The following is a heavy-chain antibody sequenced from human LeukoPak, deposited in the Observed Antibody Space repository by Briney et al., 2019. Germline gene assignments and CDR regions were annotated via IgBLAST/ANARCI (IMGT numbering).Heavy chain of an antibody. CDR2: IYSGGST. CDR1: GFTFSSNY. J-gene: IGHJ4*02. CDR3: ARDGIVVVTATSLDY. V-gene: IGHV3-53*05. Sequence: AGGSLRLSCAASGFTFSSNYMSWVRQAPGKGLEWVSVIYSGGSTYYADSVRGRFTISRDNSKNTLYLQMNSLRAEDTAVYYCARDGIVVVTATSLDYWGQGTLVTVSS. D-gene: IGHD2-21*02.